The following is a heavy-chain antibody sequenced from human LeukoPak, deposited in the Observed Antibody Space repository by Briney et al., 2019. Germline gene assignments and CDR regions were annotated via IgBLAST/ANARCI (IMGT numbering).Heavy chain of an antibody. V-gene: IGHV4-34*01. J-gene: IGHJ6*03. CDR3: ARAVVVVAATFHYYYYMDV. D-gene: IGHD2-15*01. Sequence: SETLSLTCAVYGGSFSGYYWSWIRQPPGKGLEWIGEINHSGSTNYNPSLKSRVTISVDTSKNQFSPKLSSVTAADTAVYYCARAVVVVAATFHYYYYMDVWGKGTTVTVSS. CDR1: GGSFSGYY. CDR2: INHSGST.